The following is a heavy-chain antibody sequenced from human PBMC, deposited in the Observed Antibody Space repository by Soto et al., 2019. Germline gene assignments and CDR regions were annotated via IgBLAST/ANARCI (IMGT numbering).Heavy chain of an antibody. D-gene: IGHD3-22*01. J-gene: IGHJ4*02. CDR1: GGSISSCDYY. CDR3: ARDLQGSGYYYDY. CDR2: IYYSGST. Sequence: PSETLSLTCTVSGGSISSCDYYWSLIRQPPGKGLEWIGYIYYSGSTYYNPSLKSRVTISVDTSKNQFSLKLSSVTAADTAVYYCARDLQGSGYYYDYWGQGTLVTVSS. V-gene: IGHV4-30-4*01.